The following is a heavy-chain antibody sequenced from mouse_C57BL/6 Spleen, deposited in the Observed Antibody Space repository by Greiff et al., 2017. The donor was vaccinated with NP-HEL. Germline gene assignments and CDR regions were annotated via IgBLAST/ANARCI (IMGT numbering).Heavy chain of an antibody. D-gene: IGHD1-1*01. V-gene: IGHV1-42*01. Sequence: VQLQQSGPELVKPGASVKISCKASGYSFTGYYMNWVKQSPEKSLEWIGEINPSTGGTTYNQKFKAKATLTVDKSSSTAYMQLKSLTSEDSAVYYCAREGSSPYFDYWGQGTTLTVSS. CDR3: AREGSSPYFDY. CDR1: GYSFTGYY. CDR2: INPSTGGT. J-gene: IGHJ2*01.